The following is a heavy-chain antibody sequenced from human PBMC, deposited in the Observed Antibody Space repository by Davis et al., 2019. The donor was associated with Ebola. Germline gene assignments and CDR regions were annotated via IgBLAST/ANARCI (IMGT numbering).Heavy chain of an antibody. CDR1: GGSFSGYY. V-gene: IGHV4-59*01. CDR2: IYYSGST. Sequence: PSETLSLTCAVYGGSFSGYYWSWIRQPPGKGLEWIGYIYYSGSTNYNPSLKSRVTISVDTSKNQFSLKLSSVTAADTAVYYCARMHYGMDVWGQGTTVTVSS. CDR3: ARMHYGMDV. J-gene: IGHJ6*02.